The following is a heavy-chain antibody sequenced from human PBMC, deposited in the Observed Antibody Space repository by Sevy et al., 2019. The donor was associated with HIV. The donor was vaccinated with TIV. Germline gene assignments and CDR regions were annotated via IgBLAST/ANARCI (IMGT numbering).Heavy chain of an antibody. Sequence: GGSLRLSCAASGFTFSNYAMHWVRQAPGKGLAWVALIWYDGSKIFYADSVKGRFTISRDNSESTLYLQMNSRRAEDTALYHCAKGGPNSGYDYYFDYWGQGTLVTVSS. J-gene: IGHJ4*02. CDR1: GFTFSNYA. CDR3: AKGGPNSGYDYYFDY. V-gene: IGHV3-33*06. CDR2: IWYDGSKI. D-gene: IGHD5-12*01.